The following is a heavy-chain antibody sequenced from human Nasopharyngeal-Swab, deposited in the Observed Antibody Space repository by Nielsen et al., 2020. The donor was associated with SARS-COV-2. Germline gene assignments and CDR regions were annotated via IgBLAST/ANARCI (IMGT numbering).Heavy chain of an antibody. J-gene: IGHJ4*02. CDR3: ARSMYCSSTSCRYYFDY. CDR1: GGSFRSNGYY. D-gene: IGHD2-2*01. CDR2: IYYSGST. Sequence: SETLSLTCTVSGGSFRSNGYYWTWIRQHPGKGLEWIGYIYYSGSTYYNPSLKSRVTISVDTSKNHFSLKLDSVTAADTAVYFCARSMYCSSTSCRYYFDYWGQGTLVTVSS. V-gene: IGHV4-31*03.